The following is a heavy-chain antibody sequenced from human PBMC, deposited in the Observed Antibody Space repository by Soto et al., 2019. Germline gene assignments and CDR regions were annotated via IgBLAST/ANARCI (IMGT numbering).Heavy chain of an antibody. V-gene: IGHV1-46*01. CDR2: INPSGGTT. D-gene: IGHD2-15*01. CDR1: GYTFATYY. J-gene: IGHJ6*02. CDR3: ERDVLGWYYGMDX. Sequence: WASVKVSCKASGYTFATYYMHWVRQAPGQGLEWMGIINPSGGTTGLAQKFQGRVNMTRETSKSTVYMELSSLRSEDTAVYYCERDVLGWYYGMDXWGQGTTVTVS.